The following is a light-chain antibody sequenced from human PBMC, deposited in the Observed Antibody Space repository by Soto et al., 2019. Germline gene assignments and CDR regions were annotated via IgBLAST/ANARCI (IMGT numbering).Light chain of an antibody. CDR3: GTWDTSLRSEGV. CDR2: DNN. V-gene: IGLV1-51*01. CDR1: SSNIGNNY. J-gene: IGLJ3*02. Sequence: QSVLTQPPSVSAAPGQKVTISCSGSSSNIGNNYVSWYQQFPGTAPKLLIYDNNKRPSGIPDRFSGSKSGTSATLVITGLQTGDEAYYYCGTWDTSLRSEGVFGGGTKLTVL.